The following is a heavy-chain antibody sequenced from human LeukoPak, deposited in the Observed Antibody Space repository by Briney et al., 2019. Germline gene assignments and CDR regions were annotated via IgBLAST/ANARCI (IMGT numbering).Heavy chain of an antibody. J-gene: IGHJ6*03. D-gene: IGHD3-3*01. Sequence: SGTLSLTCAVSGGSISSSNWWSWVRQPPGKGLEWIGEIYHSGSTNYNPSLKSRVTISVDTSKNQFSLKLSSVTAADTAVYYCARDGNDFWSGFYYYYMDVWGKGTTVTVSS. CDR2: IYHSGST. V-gene: IGHV4-4*02. CDR1: GGSISSSNW. CDR3: ARDGNDFWSGFYYYYMDV.